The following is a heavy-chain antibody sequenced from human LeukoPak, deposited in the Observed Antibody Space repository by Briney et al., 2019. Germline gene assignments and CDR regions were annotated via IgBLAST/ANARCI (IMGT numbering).Heavy chain of an antibody. CDR3: ARASLMVGARDYYYGMDV. Sequence: ASVKVSCKASGYTFTSYGISWVRQAPGQGLEWMGWISTYNGNTNYAQKVQGRVTVTTDTATSTAYMELRSLRSDDTAVYYCARASLMVGARDYYYGMDVWGQGTTVTVSS. CDR2: ISTYNGNT. J-gene: IGHJ6*02. CDR1: GYTFTSYG. D-gene: IGHD1-26*01. V-gene: IGHV1-18*01.